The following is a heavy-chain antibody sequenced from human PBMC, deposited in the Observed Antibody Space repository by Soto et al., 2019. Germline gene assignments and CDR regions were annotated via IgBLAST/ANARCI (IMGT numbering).Heavy chain of an antibody. CDR1: GYTFTRYA. J-gene: IGHJ6*02. V-gene: IGHV1-3*01. D-gene: IGHD2-15*01. CDR3: ARVGAGIVGGMDV. CDR2: INAGNGNT. Sequence: QVQLVQSGAGVKKPGASVKVSCKASGYTFTRYAMHWVRQAPGQRPEWMGWINAGNGNTKYSQKFQGRVTITRDTSASTAYMELSSLRSEDTAVYYCARVGAGIVGGMDVWGQGTTVTVSS.